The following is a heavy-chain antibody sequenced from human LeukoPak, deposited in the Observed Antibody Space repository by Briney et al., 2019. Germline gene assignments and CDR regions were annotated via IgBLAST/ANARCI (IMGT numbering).Heavy chain of an antibody. J-gene: IGHJ4*02. CDR1: GFTFSDYY. V-gene: IGHV3-11*04. CDR3: AGEYCSSTSCLYDY. D-gene: IGHD2-2*01. CDR2: ISSSSSTI. Sequence: GGSLRLSCAASGFTFSDYYMSWIRQAPGKGLEWVSYISSSSSTIYYADSVKGRFTISRDKAKNSLYLQMHSLRAEDTAVYYCAGEYCSSTSCLYDYWGQGTLVTVSS.